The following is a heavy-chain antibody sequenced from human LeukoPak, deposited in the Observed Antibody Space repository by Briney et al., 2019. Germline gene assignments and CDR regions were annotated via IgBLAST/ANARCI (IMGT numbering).Heavy chain of an antibody. D-gene: IGHD3-10*01. CDR1: GFTFSSYE. CDR3: ARGGIKGPHDAFDI. V-gene: IGHV3-64*01. Sequence: GGSLRLSCAASGFTFSSYEMHWVRQAPGKGLQYVSAISGNGDRTWYANSVNGRFSISRDNSKNTLYLQMGSLRAEDMAVYYCARGGIKGPHDAFDIWGQGTMVTVSS. CDR2: ISGNGDRT. J-gene: IGHJ3*02.